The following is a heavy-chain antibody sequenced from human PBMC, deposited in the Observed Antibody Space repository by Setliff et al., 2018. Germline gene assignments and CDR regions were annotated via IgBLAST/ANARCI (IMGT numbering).Heavy chain of an antibody. Sequence: GASVKVSCKVSGYTLTELSMHWVRQAPGKGLEWMGGFDPEDGETIYAQKFQGRVTMTEDTSTDTAYMELSSLRSEDTAVYYCATNSGGNTIDAFDIWGKGTMVTVSS. J-gene: IGHJ3*02. CDR1: GYTLTELS. V-gene: IGHV1-24*01. CDR3: ATNSGGNTIDAFDI. D-gene: IGHD2-15*01. CDR2: FDPEDGET.